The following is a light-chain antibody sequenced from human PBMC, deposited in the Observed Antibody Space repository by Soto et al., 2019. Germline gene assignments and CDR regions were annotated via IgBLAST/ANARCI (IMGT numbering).Light chain of an antibody. CDR2: GAS. Sequence: EIVLTQSPGTLSLSQGERATLSCRASQSVSSTYLAWYQHKLGQAPRLLIYGASSKASGIPDRFSGSGSGTDFTLTISRLEPEDFAVYYCQQYGSSPRSFGQGTKVEVK. CDR3: QQYGSSPRS. J-gene: IGKJ1*01. CDR1: QSVSSTY. V-gene: IGKV3-20*01.